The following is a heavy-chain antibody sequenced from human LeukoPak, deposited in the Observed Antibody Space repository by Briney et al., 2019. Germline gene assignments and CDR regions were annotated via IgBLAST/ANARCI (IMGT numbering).Heavy chain of an antibody. CDR1: GFTFSSYA. CDR2: ISGSGGST. Sequence: HPGGSLRLSCAASGFTFSSYAMSWVRQAPGKGLEWVSAISGSGGSTYYADSVKGRFTISRDNSKNTLYLQMNSQRAEDSAVYYCAREEWSSDAFDIWGQGTMVTVSS. J-gene: IGHJ3*02. V-gene: IGHV3-23*01. CDR3: AREEWSSDAFDI. D-gene: IGHD3-3*01.